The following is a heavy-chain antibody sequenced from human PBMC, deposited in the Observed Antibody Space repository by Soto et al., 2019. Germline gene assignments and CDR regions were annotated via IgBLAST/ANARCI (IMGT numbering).Heavy chain of an antibody. D-gene: IGHD3-22*01. Sequence: QVQLQQWGAGLLKPSETLSLTCAVYGGSFSGYYWSWIRQPPGKGLEWIGEINHSGSTNYNPSLKSRVTISVDTSKNQFSLKLSSVTAADTAVYYCARRRRGVNYDSKKRAFDIWGQGTMVTVSS. V-gene: IGHV4-34*01. J-gene: IGHJ3*02. CDR3: ARRRRGVNYDSKKRAFDI. CDR1: GGSFSGYY. CDR2: INHSGST.